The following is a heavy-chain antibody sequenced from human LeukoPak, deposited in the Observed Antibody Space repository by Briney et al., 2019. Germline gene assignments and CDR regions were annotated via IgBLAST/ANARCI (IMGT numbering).Heavy chain of an antibody. D-gene: IGHD2-15*01. CDR1: GGSISSSNW. CDR3: ARNDMGYCSGGSCYPIRFDP. CDR2: IYHSGST. J-gene: IGHJ5*02. Sequence: SETLSLTCAVSGGSISSSNWWSWVRQPPGKGLEWIGEIYHSGSTNYNPSLKSRVTISVDKSKNQFSLKLSSVTAADTAVYYCARNDMGYCSGGSCYPIRFDPWGQGTLVTVSS. V-gene: IGHV4-4*02.